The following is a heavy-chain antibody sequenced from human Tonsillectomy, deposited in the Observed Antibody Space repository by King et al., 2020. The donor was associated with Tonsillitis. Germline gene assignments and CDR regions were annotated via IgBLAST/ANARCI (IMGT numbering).Heavy chain of an antibody. V-gene: IGHV3-30*02. CDR2: IRYDGSNK. J-gene: IGHJ6*02. D-gene: IGHD1-26*01. CDR1: GFTFSSYG. CDR3: TKVGATVDYYYYGVDV. Sequence: VQLVESGGGVVQPGGSLRLSCAASGFTFSSYGMHWVRQAPGKGLEWVAFIRYDGSNKYYADSVKGRFTISRDNSKHTLYLQMNSLRAEDTAVYYCTKVGATVDYYYYGVDVWGQGATVTVSS.